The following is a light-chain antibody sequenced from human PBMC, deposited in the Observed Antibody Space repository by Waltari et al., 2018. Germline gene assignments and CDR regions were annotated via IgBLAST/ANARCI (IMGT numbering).Light chain of an antibody. Sequence: QSVLTQPPSVSGAPGQRVTISCTGSSSNIGAGYDVHWYQQFPGTAPKLLIYHNSNRPSGVPDRFSGSKSGTSASLAITGPLAEDEADYYCQSFDSSLNAVLFGGGTKLTVL. J-gene: IGLJ2*01. CDR1: SSNIGAGYD. CDR2: HNS. CDR3: QSFDSSLNAVL. V-gene: IGLV1-40*01.